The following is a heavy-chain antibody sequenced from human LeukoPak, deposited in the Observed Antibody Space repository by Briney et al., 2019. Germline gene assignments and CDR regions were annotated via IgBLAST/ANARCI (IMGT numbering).Heavy chain of an antibody. J-gene: IGHJ4*02. Sequence: GGSLRLSCKASGFTFINAYMTWVRQAPGKGLEWVGCIQTKTDGGAADYAAPVKGRFTISRDDSQNTVYLQMNSLTIEDTGVYYCTRPLGGIDIFDYWGQGALVSVSS. CDR3: TRPLGGIDIFDY. CDR2: IQTKTDGGAA. D-gene: IGHD2-15*01. CDR1: GFTFINAY. V-gene: IGHV3-15*01.